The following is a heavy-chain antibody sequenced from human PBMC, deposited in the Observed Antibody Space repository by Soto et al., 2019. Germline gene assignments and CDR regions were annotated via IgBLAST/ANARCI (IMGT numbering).Heavy chain of an antibody. J-gene: IGHJ4*02. Sequence: SETLSLTCTVSGGSISSGDYYWSWIRQPPGKGLEWIGYIYYSGSTYYNPSLKSRVTISVDTSKNQFSLKLSSVTAADTAVYYCARDTGSSGYDWFDYWGQGTLVTVSS. CDR1: GGSISSGDYY. V-gene: IGHV4-30-4*01. CDR3: ARDTGSSGYDWFDY. D-gene: IGHD5-12*01. CDR2: IYYSGST.